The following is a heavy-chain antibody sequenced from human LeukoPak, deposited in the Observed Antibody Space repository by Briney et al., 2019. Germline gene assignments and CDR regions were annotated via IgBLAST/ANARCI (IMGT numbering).Heavy chain of an antibody. D-gene: IGHD2-15*01. CDR1: GGSFSGYY. CDR3: ARGGDIVVVVAANWFDP. Sequence: SETLSLTCAVYGGSFSGYYWSWIRQPPGKGLERIGSIYHSGSTYYNPSLKSRVTISVDTSKNQFSLKLSSVAAADTAVYYCARGGDIVVVVAANWFDPWGQGTLVTVSS. V-gene: IGHV4-34*01. J-gene: IGHJ5*02. CDR2: IYHSGST.